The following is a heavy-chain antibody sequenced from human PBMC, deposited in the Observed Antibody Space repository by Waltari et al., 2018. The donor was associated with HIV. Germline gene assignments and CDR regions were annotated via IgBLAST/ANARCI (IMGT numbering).Heavy chain of an antibody. J-gene: IGHJ4*02. V-gene: IGHV1-18*01. CDR2: ITRYSANT. CDR1: GYTFLTYH. Sequence: QIRLFQSGHEVRKPGDSVTVSCTTSGYTFLTYHVTWVRQSLGERPEGMGGITRYSANTNYTRESQGRVTLTTDAAASIAYLQLRDLRVDDTAIYFCTRGHIWGSYRYFDYWGPGTRVTVS. D-gene: IGHD3-16*02. CDR3: TRGHIWGSYRYFDY.